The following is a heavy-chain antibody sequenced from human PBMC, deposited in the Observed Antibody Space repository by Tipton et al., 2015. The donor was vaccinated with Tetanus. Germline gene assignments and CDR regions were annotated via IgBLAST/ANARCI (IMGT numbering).Heavy chain of an antibody. V-gene: IGHV3-48*02. Sequence: GSLRLSCEVSGFIYSSYTMNWVRQAPGKGLEWVSYISTSSTTIFYADSVRGRFTISRDNAKNSLYLQMNSLRDEDTAVYYCARDFSYYFDSKSGFDYWGQGTLVTVSS. D-gene: IGHD3-22*01. J-gene: IGHJ4*02. CDR1: GFIYSSYT. CDR2: ISTSSTTI. CDR3: ARDFSYYFDSKSGFDY.